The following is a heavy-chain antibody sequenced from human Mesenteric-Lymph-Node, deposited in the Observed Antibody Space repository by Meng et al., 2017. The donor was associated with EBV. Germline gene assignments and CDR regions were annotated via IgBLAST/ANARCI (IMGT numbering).Heavy chain of an antibody. CDR3: ARAHYRSGWYGFNY. V-gene: IGHV1-46*02. D-gene: IGHD6-19*01. CDR1: GDTFNTYY. CDR2: GSPSGGSA. Sequence: QVQLVPSGAEVKKPGASVKVSCKASGDTFNTYYIHWVRQAPGQGLEWMGIGSPSGGSASYAQKFQGRVTMTRDTSTNTDYVELSSLASEDTAIYYCARAHYRSGWYGFNYWGQGTLVTVSS. J-gene: IGHJ4*02.